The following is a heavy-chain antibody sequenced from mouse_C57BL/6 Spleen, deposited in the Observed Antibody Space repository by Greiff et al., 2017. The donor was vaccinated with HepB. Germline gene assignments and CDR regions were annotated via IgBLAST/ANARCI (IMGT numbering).Heavy chain of an antibody. V-gene: IGHV1-26*01. CDR2: INPNNGGT. D-gene: IGHD3-2*02. CDR1: GYTFTDYY. CDR3: ARDTAQATLFAY. Sequence: VQLQQSGPELVKPGASVKISCKASGYTFTDYYMNWVKQSHGKSLEWIGDINPNNGGTSYNQKFKGKATLTVDKSSSTAYMELRSLTSEDSAVYYCARDTAQATLFAYWGQGTLVTVSA. J-gene: IGHJ3*01.